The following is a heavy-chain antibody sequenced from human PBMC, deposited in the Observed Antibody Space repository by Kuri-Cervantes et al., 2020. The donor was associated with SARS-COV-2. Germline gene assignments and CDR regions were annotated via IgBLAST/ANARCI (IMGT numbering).Heavy chain of an antibody. CDR2: ISSSSTFV. D-gene: IGHD1-1*01. J-gene: IGHJ4*02. V-gene: IGHV3-21*01. CDR3: ARGEGAYNPFDY. Sequence: GESLKISCAASGFTFSTYNMNWVRQAPGKGLEWVSSISSSSTFVYYADSVKGRFTISRDNSQNLVYLQMNRLRAEDTAVYYCARGEGAYNPFDYWGQGTTVTVSS. CDR1: GFTFSTYN.